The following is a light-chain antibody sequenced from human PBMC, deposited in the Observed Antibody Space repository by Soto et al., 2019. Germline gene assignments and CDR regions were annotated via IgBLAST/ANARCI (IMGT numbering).Light chain of an antibody. CDR1: QSSTTY. CDR2: AAS. V-gene: IGKV1-39*01. CDR3: QQSYTTPLT. Sequence: DIQMTQSPSSLSASVGDRVTITCRASQSSTTYLNWFQQQPGKAPKLLIYAASSLQSGVPSRFTGSGFGTDFTLTISSLQPGDFATYYCQQSYTTPLTFGGGTKVEIK. J-gene: IGKJ4*01.